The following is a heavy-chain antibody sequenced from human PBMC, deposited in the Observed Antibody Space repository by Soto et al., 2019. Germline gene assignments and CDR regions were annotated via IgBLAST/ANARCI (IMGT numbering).Heavy chain of an antibody. V-gene: IGHV3-23*01. CDR2: IIGAGGP. D-gene: IGHD1-26*01. CDR1: GFTFSIYA. Sequence: EVQLLESGGGLVQPGGSLRLSCAASGFTFSIYAMNWVRQAPGKGLEWVAGIIGAGGPYYADPVKGRFTISRDNSKNTLYLQINSLRNEDTALYFCAKDVTPDSRWDIDYWGQGTLVTVSS. CDR3: AKDVTPDSRWDIDY. J-gene: IGHJ4*02.